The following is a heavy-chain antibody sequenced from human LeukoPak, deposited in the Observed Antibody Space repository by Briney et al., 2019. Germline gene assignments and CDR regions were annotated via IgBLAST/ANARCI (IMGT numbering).Heavy chain of an antibody. J-gene: IGHJ5*02. D-gene: IGHD1-26*01. CDR2: IKSKTHGVTT. V-gene: IGHV3-15*01. CDR1: GFTFSNAW. Sequence: GRSLRLSCAASGFTFSNAWMSWVRQAPGEGLELVGRIKSKTHGVTTDYAVPVKARFTISRDDSKNTLYLQMNSLKTEDTAVYYCTTSPFMWSFDPWGQGTLVTVSS. CDR3: TTSPFMWSFDP.